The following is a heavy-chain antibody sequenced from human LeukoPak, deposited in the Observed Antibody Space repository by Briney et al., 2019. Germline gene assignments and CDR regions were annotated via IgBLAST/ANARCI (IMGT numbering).Heavy chain of an antibody. V-gene: IGHV3-30*18. CDR2: ISYDGSNK. CDR1: GFTFSSYG. Sequence: GGSLRLSCAASGFTFSSYGMPWVRQAPGKGLEWVAVISYDGSNKYYADSVKGRFTISRDNSKNTLYLQMNSLRAEDTAVYYCAKDDEYAVAGTYYYYGMDVWGQGTTVTVSS. J-gene: IGHJ6*02. CDR3: AKDDEYAVAGTYYYYGMDV. D-gene: IGHD6-19*01.